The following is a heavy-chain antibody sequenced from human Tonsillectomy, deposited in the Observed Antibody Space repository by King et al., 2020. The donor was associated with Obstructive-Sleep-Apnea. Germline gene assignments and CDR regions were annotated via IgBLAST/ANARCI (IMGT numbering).Heavy chain of an antibody. J-gene: IGHJ6*02. V-gene: IGHV3-66*01. Sequence: EAQLVQSGGGLVQPGGSLRLSCAASGFTVSSNYMSWVRQAPGKGLEWVSVIYSGGSTYYADSVRGRFTISRDNSKNTLYLQMNSLRAEDTAVYYCATQALDYGDYDPFYYYGMDVWGQGTTVTVSS. CDR3: ATQALDYGDYDPFYYYGMDV. D-gene: IGHD4-17*01. CDR1: GFTVSSNY. CDR2: IYSGGST.